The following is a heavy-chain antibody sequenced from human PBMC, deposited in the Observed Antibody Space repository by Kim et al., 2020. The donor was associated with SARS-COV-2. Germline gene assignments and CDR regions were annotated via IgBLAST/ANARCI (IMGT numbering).Heavy chain of an antibody. CDR2: IKQDGSEK. D-gene: IGHD1-26*01. V-gene: IGHV3-7*01. CDR1: GFTFSRYW. J-gene: IGHJ4*01. Sequence: GGSLRLSCAASGFTFSRYWMSWVRQAPGKGLEWVANIKQDGSEKDYVDSVKGRVTISRDNAGNSLLLQMNSLRAEDKAVYYCASHFASTSQRASCDYWD. CDR3: ASHFASTSQRASCDY.